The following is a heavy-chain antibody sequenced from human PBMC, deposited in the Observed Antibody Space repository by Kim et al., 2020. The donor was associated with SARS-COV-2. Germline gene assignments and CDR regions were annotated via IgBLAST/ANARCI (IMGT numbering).Heavy chain of an antibody. Sequence: SVKVSCKASGGTFSSYTISWVRQAPGQGLEWMGRIIPILGIANYAQKFQGRVTITADKSTSTAYMELSSLRSEDTAVYYCAREKYYDILTGHLNDAFDIWGQGTMVTVSS. D-gene: IGHD3-9*01. V-gene: IGHV1-69*04. J-gene: IGHJ3*02. CDR1: GGTFSSYT. CDR2: IIPILGIA. CDR3: AREKYYDILTGHLNDAFDI.